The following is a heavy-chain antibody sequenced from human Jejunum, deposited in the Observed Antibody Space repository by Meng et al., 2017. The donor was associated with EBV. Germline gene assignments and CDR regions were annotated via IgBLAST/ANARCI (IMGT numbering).Heavy chain of an antibody. D-gene: IGHD3-16*01. V-gene: IGHV3-30-3*01. CDR3: TREWGADY. Sequence: VGFGGGVVQPGRSLRLSCAASGFTFSGHAMQWVRQAPGKGLKWVALISNDGNNKYYADSVKGRFTISRDNSKNTLYLQMNSLRVDDTALYYCTREWGADYWGQGTLVTVSS. CDR2: ISNDGNNK. CDR1: GFTFSGHA. J-gene: IGHJ4*02.